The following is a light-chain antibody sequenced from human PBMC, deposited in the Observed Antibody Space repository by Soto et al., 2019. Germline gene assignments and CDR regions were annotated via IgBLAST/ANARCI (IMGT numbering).Light chain of an antibody. V-gene: IGKV1-9*01. J-gene: IGKJ1*01. CDR3: QQYNSYPWT. Sequence: AGDIVTFTCGASQSINNYLTWYQQKPGKAPKLLIYAASTLQSGVPSRFSGRGSGTEFTLTISSLQPEDFATYYCQQYNSYPWTFGQGTKVDIK. CDR2: AAS. CDR1: QSINNY.